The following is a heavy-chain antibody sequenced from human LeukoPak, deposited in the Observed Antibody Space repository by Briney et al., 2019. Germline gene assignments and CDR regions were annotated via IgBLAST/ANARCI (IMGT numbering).Heavy chain of an antibody. Sequence: PSETLSLTCTVSGGSISSYYWSWIRQPPGKGLEWFGYIYYSGSTNYNPSLKSRVTISVDTSKNQFSLKLSSVTAADTAVYYCARTITMTPTYYYYMDVWGKGTTVTVSS. CDR2: IYYSGST. J-gene: IGHJ6*03. D-gene: IGHD3-22*01. CDR3: ARTITMTPTYYYYMDV. V-gene: IGHV4-59*01. CDR1: GGSISSYY.